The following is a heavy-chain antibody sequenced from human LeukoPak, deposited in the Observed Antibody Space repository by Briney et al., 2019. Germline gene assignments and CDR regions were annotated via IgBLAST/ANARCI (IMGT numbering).Heavy chain of an antibody. CDR2: IGTYNDNT. CDR1: GYMFSTYG. J-gene: IGHJ5*02. D-gene: IGHD2-2*01. V-gene: IGHV1-18*01. Sequence: ASVKVSCKASGYMFSTYGINWVRQAPGQGLGWMGWIGTYNDNTKYAEKFQGRVTMTADTSTSTAYMELRSLRSDDTAVYYCARDDIEYCSPTSCGWFDPWGQGTLVTVSS. CDR3: ARDDIEYCSPTSCGWFDP.